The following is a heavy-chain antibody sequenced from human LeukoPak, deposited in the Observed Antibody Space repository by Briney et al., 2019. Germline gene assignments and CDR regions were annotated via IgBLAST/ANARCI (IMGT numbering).Heavy chain of an antibody. CDR1: GFTFSSYW. CDR3: AGDHRGSSSRLYYYYYMDV. Sequence: GGSLRLSCAASGFTFSSYWMHWVRQAPGKGLVWVSRINSDGSSTSYAESVKGRFTISRDNVENTLYLQMNSLRAEDTAIYYCAGDHRGSSSRLYYYYYMDVWGNGTTVTVSS. CDR2: INSDGSST. J-gene: IGHJ6*03. V-gene: IGHV3-74*01. D-gene: IGHD6-13*01.